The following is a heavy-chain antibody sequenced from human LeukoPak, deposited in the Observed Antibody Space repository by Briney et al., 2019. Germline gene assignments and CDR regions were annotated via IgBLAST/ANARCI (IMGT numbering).Heavy chain of an antibody. CDR3: VRGRRSYGFDH. Sequence: RTGGSLRLSCVASGFSFNNYDMHWVRQAPGKGLEWVSGLGSGGDTYYPDSVRGRFTISKETAKNSLYLQMAGLRDDDTAVYYCVRGRRSYGFDHWGQGTQVTVSS. J-gene: IGHJ4*02. CDR2: LGSGGDT. V-gene: IGHV3-13*01. CDR1: GFSFNNYD. D-gene: IGHD3-16*01.